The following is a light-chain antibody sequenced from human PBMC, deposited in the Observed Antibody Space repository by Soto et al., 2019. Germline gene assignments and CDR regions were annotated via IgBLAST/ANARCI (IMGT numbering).Light chain of an antibody. CDR1: QSVSTNY. V-gene: IGKV3-20*01. CDR2: GAS. CDR3: QQYGSSPFI. J-gene: IGKJ3*01. Sequence: IVLTHSPGTLPLSPGERATLSCRASQSVSTNYLAWYQERPGQAPRLLISGASSRATSIPDRFSGSGSGTDFTLTISRLEPEDFAVYYCQQYGSSPFIFGPGTRVDIK.